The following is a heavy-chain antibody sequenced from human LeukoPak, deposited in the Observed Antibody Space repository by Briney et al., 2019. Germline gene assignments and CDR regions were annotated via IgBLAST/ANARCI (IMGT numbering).Heavy chain of an antibody. V-gene: IGHV4-34*01. CDR2: INHSGST. CDR3: ARGPRPITMVRGYFDY. Sequence: SETLSLTCAVYGGSFSGYYWSWIRQPPGKGLEWIGEINHSGSTNYNPSLKSRVTISVDTSKNQFSLRLSSVTAADTAVYYCARGPRPITMVRGYFDYWGQGTLVTVSS. D-gene: IGHD3-10*01. CDR1: GGSFSGYY. J-gene: IGHJ4*02.